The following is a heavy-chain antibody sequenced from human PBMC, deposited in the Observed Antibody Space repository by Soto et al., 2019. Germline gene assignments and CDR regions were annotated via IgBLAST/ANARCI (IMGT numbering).Heavy chain of an antibody. J-gene: IGHJ4*02. Sequence: QVQLQQWGAGLLKPSETLSLTCAVYGGSFSGYYWSWIRQPPGKGREWIGEINHSGSTNYNPSLKSRVTISVDTSKNQFSLKLSSVTAADTAVYYCARGFGEWLRPSPFDYWGQGTLVTVSS. CDR2: INHSGST. CDR3: ARGFGEWLRPSPFDY. V-gene: IGHV4-34*01. CDR1: GGSFSGYY. D-gene: IGHD5-12*01.